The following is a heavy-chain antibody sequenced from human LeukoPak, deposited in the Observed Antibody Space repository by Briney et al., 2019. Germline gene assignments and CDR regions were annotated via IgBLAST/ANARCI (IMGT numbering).Heavy chain of an antibody. J-gene: IGHJ6*02. CDR2: IWYDGSIK. CDR1: GFTFSTYG. CDR3: ARIACTGGNCKPYYYYGLDV. V-gene: IGHV3-33*01. Sequence: GGSLRLSCAASGFTFSTYGMHWVRQAPGKGLEWVAVIWYDGSIKYYADSVKGRFTFSRDNSKSTLYLQMNSLRAEDTAVYHCARIACTGGNCKPYYYYGLDVWGQGTTVTVSS. D-gene: IGHD2-8*02.